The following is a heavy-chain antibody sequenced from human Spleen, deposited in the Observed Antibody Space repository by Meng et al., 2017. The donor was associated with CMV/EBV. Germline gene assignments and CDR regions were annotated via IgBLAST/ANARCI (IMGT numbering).Heavy chain of an antibody. CDR3: ARRVGHTKYTMDV. CDR1: GYTFTDYY. V-gene: IGHV1-46*01. Sequence: ASVKVSCKASGYTFTDYYIHWVRQAPGQGLECMGVINPTGGSTYYAQQFQGRVTMTRDTSTSTVHMELSSLRSEDTAVYYCARRVGHTKYTMDVWGQGTTVTVSS. D-gene: IGHD1-1*01. J-gene: IGHJ6*02. CDR2: INPTGGST.